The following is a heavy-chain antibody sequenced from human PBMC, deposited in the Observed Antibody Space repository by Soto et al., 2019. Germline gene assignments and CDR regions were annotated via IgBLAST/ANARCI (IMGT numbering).Heavy chain of an antibody. CDR3: ASPPHDIVVEVTPREGETEYYYYMDV. D-gene: IGHD2-15*01. CDR1: GFRFSDYY. CDR2: ISNSVSTI. J-gene: IGHJ6*03. Sequence: QVQLVESGGGLVKPGGSLRLSCTASGFRFSDYYISWIRQAPGKSLEWISYISNSVSTIYYADLVKGRLTISRDNAKTSQYLQMNSMRAEDSAVYYYASPPHDIVVEVTPREGETEYYYYMDVWGKGTTVNVSS. V-gene: IGHV3-11*01.